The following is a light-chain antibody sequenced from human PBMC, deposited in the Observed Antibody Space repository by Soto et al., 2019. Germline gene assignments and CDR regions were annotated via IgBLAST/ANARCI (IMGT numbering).Light chain of an antibody. CDR3: QQYYSYPRT. V-gene: IGKV1-5*01. CDR2: DAS. Sequence: DIQMTQSPSTLSASVGDRVTITCRASQTISSWLAWYQQKPGKAPKLLIYDASFLESGVPSRFSGSGSGTEFTLTISSLQPDDFATYYCQQYYSYPRTFGQGTKVEIK. CDR1: QTISSW. J-gene: IGKJ1*01.